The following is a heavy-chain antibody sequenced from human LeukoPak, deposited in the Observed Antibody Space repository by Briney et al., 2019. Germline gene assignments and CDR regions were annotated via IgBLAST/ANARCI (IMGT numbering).Heavy chain of an antibody. CDR2: IYYSGST. CDR1: GGSFSGYY. V-gene: IGHV4-31*11. CDR3: ARGYCSSTSCYTKYNWKAYDAFDI. Sequence: PSETLSLTCAVYGGSFSGYYWSWIRQHPGKGLEWIGYIYYSGSTYYNPSLKSRVTISVDTSKNQFSLKLSSVTAADTAVYYCARGYCSSTSCYTKYNWKAYDAFDIWGQGTMVTVSS. J-gene: IGHJ3*02. D-gene: IGHD2-2*02.